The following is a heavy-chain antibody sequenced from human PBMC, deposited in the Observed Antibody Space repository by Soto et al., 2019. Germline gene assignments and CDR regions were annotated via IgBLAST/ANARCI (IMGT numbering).Heavy chain of an antibody. CDR1: GGTFSSYT. CDR3: ASRNCDYYYGMDG. CDR2: IIPILGIA. D-gene: IGHD2-21*01. V-gene: IGHV1-69*02. Sequence: QVQLVQSGAEVKKPGSSVKVSCKASGGTFSSYTISWVRQAPGQGLEWMGRIIPILGIANYAQKFQGRVTXTXDXXPRTAYRELSSLRSEDTAVYYCASRNCDYYYGMDGWGQGTTVTVSS. J-gene: IGHJ6*02.